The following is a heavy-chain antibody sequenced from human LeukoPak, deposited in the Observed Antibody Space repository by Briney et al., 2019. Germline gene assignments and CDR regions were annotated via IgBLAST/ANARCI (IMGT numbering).Heavy chain of an antibody. CDR3: ARRRGGNNYYFDY. J-gene: IGHJ4*02. D-gene: IGHD4-23*01. Sequence: SETLSLTCTVSGYSISSGYYWGWIRQPPGKGLEWIGNIYYSGSTYYNPSLKSRVTISVDTSKNQFSLKLSSVTAADTAVYYCARRRGGNNYYFDYWGQGTLVTVSS. CDR1: GYSISSGYY. CDR2: IYYSGST. V-gene: IGHV4-38-2*02.